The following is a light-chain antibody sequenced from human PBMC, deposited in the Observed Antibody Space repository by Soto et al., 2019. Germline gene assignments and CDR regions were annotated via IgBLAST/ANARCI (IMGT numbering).Light chain of an antibody. J-gene: IGKJ3*01. CDR1: QSVSYW. CDR2: DGS. CDR3: QQYNTYSKA. V-gene: IGKV1-5*01. Sequence: DIHLTQSPSTLSTSVGARVTITCRASQSVSYWLAWYQQKPGKAPNLLIYDGSTLASGVPPRFSGGGFGTEFTLNISSRQPDDSAMYYCQQYNTYSKAFGPGTRVEIK.